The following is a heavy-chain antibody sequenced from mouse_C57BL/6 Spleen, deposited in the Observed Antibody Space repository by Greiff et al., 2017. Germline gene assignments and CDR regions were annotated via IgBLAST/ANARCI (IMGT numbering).Heavy chain of an antibody. Sequence: QVQLQQSGAELVRPGASVTLSCKASGYTFTDYEMHWVKQTPVHGLEWIGAIDPETGGTAYNQKFKGKAIMTADKSSRPAYMQLRSLTSEDSAVYYCTRTGPDYTGSSYDCYFDVWGTGTTVTVSS. J-gene: IGHJ1*03. CDR2: IDPETGGT. D-gene: IGHD1-1*01. CDR3: TRTGPDYTGSSYDCYFDV. V-gene: IGHV1-15*01. CDR1: GYTFTDYE.